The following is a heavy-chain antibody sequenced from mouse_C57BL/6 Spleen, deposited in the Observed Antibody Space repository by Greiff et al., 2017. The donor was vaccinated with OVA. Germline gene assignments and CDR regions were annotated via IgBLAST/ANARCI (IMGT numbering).Heavy chain of an antibody. V-gene: IGHV1-63*01. CDR1: GYTFTNYW. CDR2: IYPGGGYT. CDR3: ARQERGYFDV. J-gene: IGHJ1*03. Sequence: QVQLKQSGAELVRPGTSVKMSCKASGYTFTNYWIGWAKQRPGHGLEWIGDIYPGGGYTNYNEKFKGKATLTADKSSSTAYMQFSSLTSEDSAIYYCARQERGYFDVWGTGTTVTVSS.